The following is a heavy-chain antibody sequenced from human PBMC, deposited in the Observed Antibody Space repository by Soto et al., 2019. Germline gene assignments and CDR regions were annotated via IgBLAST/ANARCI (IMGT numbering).Heavy chain of an antibody. CDR2: ISGTGGTI. D-gene: IGHD3-10*01. CDR3: AKQRAGYGSGSDTFYFDF. J-gene: IGHJ4*02. Sequence: EVVLLESGGGLVRPGGSLRLSCAASGFTFNDYAMSWVRQSPGRGLEWVSTISGTGGTIYYADSVKGRFTISRDNSKNTLFLQMNSLRAEDTALYYCAKQRAGYGSGSDTFYFDFWGQGSLVTVSS. V-gene: IGHV3-23*01. CDR1: GFTFNDYA.